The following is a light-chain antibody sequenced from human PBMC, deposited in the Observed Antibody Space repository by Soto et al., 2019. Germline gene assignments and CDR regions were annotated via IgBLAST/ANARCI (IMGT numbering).Light chain of an antibody. CDR3: QQSYSTPRT. CDR1: QSINND. V-gene: IGKV1-39*01. Sequence: DIQMTQSPSSLSASLGDRVIITCRASQSINNDLNWYQQKPGTAPKLLIYAASTLQSGVPSRFSGSGSGTDFSLTISSLQPEDSATYYCQQSYSTPRTFGQGTKVDIK. CDR2: AAS. J-gene: IGKJ1*01.